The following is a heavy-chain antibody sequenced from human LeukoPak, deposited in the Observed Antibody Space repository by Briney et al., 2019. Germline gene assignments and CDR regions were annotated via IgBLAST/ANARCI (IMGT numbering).Heavy chain of an antibody. D-gene: IGHD3/OR15-3a*01. CDR1: GFKQSDAW. J-gene: IGHJ6*02. V-gene: IGHV3-15*08. CDR3: AWDWTYYFDMAV. CDR2: WESRGSGETT. Sequence: GGPLSLSCEGSGFKQSDAWMQCLRPAPGKGREGVGCWESRGSGETTNYTPPLKDRFTISRHDSKTTLFLQMISLQAEHTAVYYCAWDWTYYFDMAVWGQGTTVTVSS.